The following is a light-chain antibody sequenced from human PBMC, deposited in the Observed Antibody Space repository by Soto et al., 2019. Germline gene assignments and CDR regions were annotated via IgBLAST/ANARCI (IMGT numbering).Light chain of an antibody. CDR3: LQDYNYPLT. V-gene: IGKV1-6*01. CDR1: QSISTY. Sequence: IQMTQSPSSLSASVGDRVTITCRASQSISTYLNWYQQKPGKAPKLLIYAASSLQSGVPSRFSGSGSGTDFTLTISSLQPEDFATYYCLQDYNYPLTFGQGTKLEIK. J-gene: IGKJ2*01. CDR2: AAS.